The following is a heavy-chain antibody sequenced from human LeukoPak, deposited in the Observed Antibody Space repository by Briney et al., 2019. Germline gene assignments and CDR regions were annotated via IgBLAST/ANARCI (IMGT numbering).Heavy chain of an antibody. CDR2: ISYHGSNK. D-gene: IGHD6-19*01. CDR1: GFTFSSYG. CDR3: AKGHSGGWYYFDY. J-gene: IGHJ4*02. V-gene: IGHV3-30*18. Sequence: GGSLRLSCAASGFTFSSYGMHWVRQAPGKGLEWVAVISYHGSNKYYADSVKGRFTISRDNSKNTLYLQMNSLRAEDTAMYYCAKGHSGGWYYFDYWGQGTLVTVSS.